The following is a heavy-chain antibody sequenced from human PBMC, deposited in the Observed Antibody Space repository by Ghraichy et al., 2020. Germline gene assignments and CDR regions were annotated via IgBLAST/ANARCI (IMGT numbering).Heavy chain of an antibody. Sequence: SETLSLTCAVYGGSFSGYYWSWIRQPPGKGLEWIGEINHSGSTNYNPSLKSRVTISLDTSKNQFSLKLSSVTAADTAVYYCARGRGYCSGGSCSRFDYWGQGTRVTVSS. CDR2: INHSGST. V-gene: IGHV4-34*01. CDR1: GGSFSGYY. CDR3: ARGRGYCSGGSCSRFDY. D-gene: IGHD2-15*01. J-gene: IGHJ4*02.